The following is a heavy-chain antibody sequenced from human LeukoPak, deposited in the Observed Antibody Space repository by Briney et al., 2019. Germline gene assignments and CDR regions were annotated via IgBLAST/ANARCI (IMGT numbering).Heavy chain of an antibody. CDR3: AKVTRSYSSSSDY. CDR1: GFTFSNYA. CDR2: ISNNGGST. J-gene: IGHJ4*02. V-gene: IGHV3-23*01. D-gene: IGHD6-13*01. Sequence: PGGSLRFSCAASGFTFSNYAMSWVRQAPGKGLEWVSGISNNGGSTYYADSVKGRFTISRDNSKNTLYLQMNNLRAEDTAVYYCAKVTRSYSSSSDYWGQGTLVIVSS.